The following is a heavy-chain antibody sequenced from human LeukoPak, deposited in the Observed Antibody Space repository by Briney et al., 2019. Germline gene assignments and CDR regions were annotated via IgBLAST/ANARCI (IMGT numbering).Heavy chain of an antibody. J-gene: IGHJ2*01. CDR2: FGSAGDT. CDR3: VRGALPGDNWYFDL. CDR1: GFPFIAYD. V-gene: IGHV3-13*01. Sequence: QAGGSLRLSCATSGFPFIAYDMHWVRQAPGNGLEWVSAFGSAGDTYYPGAVKGRFIISRDYATNSLFLQMNSLRAGDTAVYFCVRGALPGDNWYFDLWGRGTLVIVSS.